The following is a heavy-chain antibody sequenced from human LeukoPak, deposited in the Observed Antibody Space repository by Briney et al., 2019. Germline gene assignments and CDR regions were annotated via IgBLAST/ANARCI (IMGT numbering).Heavy chain of an antibody. CDR1: GGSISSGSYY. V-gene: IGHV4-61*02. D-gene: IGHD4-17*01. Sequence: SQTLSLTCTVSGGSISSGSYYWSWIRQPAGKGLEWIGRIYTSGSTNYNPSLKSRVTTSVDTSKNQFSLKLSSVTAADTAVYYCARGLYGDYVFDYWGQGTLVTVSS. CDR3: ARGLYGDYVFDY. CDR2: IYTSGST. J-gene: IGHJ4*02.